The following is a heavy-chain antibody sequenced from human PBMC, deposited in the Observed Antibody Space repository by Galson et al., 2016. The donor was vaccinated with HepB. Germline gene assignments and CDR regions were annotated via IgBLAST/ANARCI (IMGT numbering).Heavy chain of an antibody. D-gene: IGHD3-22*01. CDR1: GYTFIDFG. J-gene: IGHJ4*02. CDR2: VSAYNGKT. Sequence: SVKVSCKASGYTFIDFGINWVRQAPGQGLEWVGWVSAYNGKTNYGEKFQDRLTMIRDTSTSTSYMELRSLRSDDTAVYFCATDFYDRSGYFLHRTYWGQGTLVTVFS. CDR3: ATDFYDRSGYFLHRTY. V-gene: IGHV1-18*01.